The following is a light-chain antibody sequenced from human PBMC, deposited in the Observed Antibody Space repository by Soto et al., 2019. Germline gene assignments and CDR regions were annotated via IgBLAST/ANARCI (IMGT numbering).Light chain of an antibody. CDR3: QQYYCYPWT. CDR2: AAS. CDR1: QGISSY. Sequence: AIRMTQSPSSLSASTGDRVTITCRASQGISSYLAWYQQKPGKAPKLLIYAASTLQSGVPSRFSGSGSGTDFTLTISCLQSEDFATYSCQQYYCYPWTFGQGTKVEIK. J-gene: IGKJ1*01. V-gene: IGKV1-8*01.